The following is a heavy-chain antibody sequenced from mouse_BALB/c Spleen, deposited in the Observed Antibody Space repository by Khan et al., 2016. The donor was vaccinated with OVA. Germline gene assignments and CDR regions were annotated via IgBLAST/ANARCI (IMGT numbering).Heavy chain of an antibody. D-gene: IGHD2-14*01. V-gene: IGHV1-4*01. CDR1: GYTFTSNT. CDR2: INPRSGYT. J-gene: IGHJ4*01. Sequence: VQFQESGAELARPGASVRMSCKASGYTFTSNTMHWVKKRPGQGLEWIGYINPRSGYTNFNQNFKDKATLTADKSSSTAYMQLSSLTSEDSAVYYCARRTTGYTMDYWGQGTSVTVSS. CDR3: ARRTTGYTMDY.